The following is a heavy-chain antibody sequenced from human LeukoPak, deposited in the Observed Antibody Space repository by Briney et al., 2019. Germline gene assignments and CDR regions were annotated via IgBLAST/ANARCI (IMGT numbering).Heavy chain of an antibody. CDR3: ASSAGTYDFWSSYYNGWFDP. D-gene: IGHD3-3*01. V-gene: IGHV4-31*03. J-gene: IGHJ5*02. CDR1: GGSISSGGYY. Sequence: SETLSLTCTVSGGSISSGGYYWSWIRQHPGKGLEWIGYIYYSGSTYYNPSLKSRVTISVDTSKNQFSLKLSSVTAADTAVYYCASSAGTYDFWSSYYNGWFDPWGQGTLVTVSS. CDR2: IYYSGST.